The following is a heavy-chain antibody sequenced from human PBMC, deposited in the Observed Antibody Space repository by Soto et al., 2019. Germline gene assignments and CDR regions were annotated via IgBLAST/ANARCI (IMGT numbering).Heavy chain of an antibody. V-gene: IGHV4-31*03. J-gene: IGHJ3*02. Sequence: SETLSLTCTVSGGSISSGGYYWSWIRQHPGKGLEWIGYIYYSGSTYYNPSLKNRITISVDTSKNKFTLKLSTVTAADTAVYYCARDRGFTIFGVVIQPDAFDIWGQGTMVT. CDR1: GGSISSGGYY. CDR3: ARDRGFTIFGVVIQPDAFDI. CDR2: IYYSGST. D-gene: IGHD3-3*01.